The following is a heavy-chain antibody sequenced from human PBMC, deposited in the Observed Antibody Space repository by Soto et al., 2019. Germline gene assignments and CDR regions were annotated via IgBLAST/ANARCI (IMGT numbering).Heavy chain of an antibody. CDR1: GGSVSSSSYY. V-gene: IGHV4-39*07. CDR2: VYYSGST. D-gene: IGHD2-15*01. Sequence: SETLSLTCTVSGGSVSSSSYYWGWVRQPPGKGLEWIGSVYYSGSTNYNPSLKSRVTISVHTSKNQLSLKLSSVTAADTAVYYCAKDAFVVLQAALGVNYYYGMAVGAQGTTVTVS. J-gene: IGHJ6*02. CDR3: AKDAFVVLQAALGVNYYYGMAV.